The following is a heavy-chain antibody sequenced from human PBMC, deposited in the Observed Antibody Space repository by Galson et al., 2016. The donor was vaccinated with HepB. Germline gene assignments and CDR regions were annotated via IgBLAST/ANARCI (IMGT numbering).Heavy chain of an antibody. CDR2: IYQTGTA. CDR1: GDSISNNYW. V-gene: IGHV4-4*02. J-gene: IGHJ4*02. CDR3: ARGTLGTTATMAFDY. D-gene: IGHD1-26*01. Sequence: SETLSLTCAVSGDSISNNYWWSWVRQSPEKGLEWIGEIYQTGTANYNPSFTSRATIAVDTSKNQISLRLDSVTAADTAVYYCARGTLGTTATMAFDYWGQGTLVSFSS.